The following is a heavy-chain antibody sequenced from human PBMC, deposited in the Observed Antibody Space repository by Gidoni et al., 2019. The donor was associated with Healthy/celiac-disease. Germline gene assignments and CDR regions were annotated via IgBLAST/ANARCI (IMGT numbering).Heavy chain of an antibody. CDR1: GFTFSSYA. V-gene: IGHV3-23*01. CDR2: ISGSGGST. CDR3: AKGEGSDYYYYGMDV. D-gene: IGHD2-15*01. J-gene: IGHJ6*02. Sequence: EVQLLESGGGLVQPGGSLRLSCAASGFTFSSYAMSWVRQAPGKGLEWVSAISGSGGSTYYADSMKGRFTISRDNSKNTLYLQMNSLRAEDTAVYYCAKGEGSDYYYYGMDVWGQGTTVTVSS.